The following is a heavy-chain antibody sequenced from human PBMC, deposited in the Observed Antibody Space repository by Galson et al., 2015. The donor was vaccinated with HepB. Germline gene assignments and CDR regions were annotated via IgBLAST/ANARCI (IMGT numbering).Heavy chain of an antibody. V-gene: IGHV3-23*01. CDR3: AKGFYSNYGRSLDY. Sequence: SLRLSCAASGFTFSSYAMSWVRQAPGKGLEWVSAISGSGGSTYYADSVKGRFTISRDNSKNTLYLQMNSLRAEDTAVYYCAKGFYSNYGRSLDYWGQGTLVTVSS. D-gene: IGHD4-11*01. J-gene: IGHJ4*02. CDR2: ISGSGGST. CDR1: GFTFSSYA.